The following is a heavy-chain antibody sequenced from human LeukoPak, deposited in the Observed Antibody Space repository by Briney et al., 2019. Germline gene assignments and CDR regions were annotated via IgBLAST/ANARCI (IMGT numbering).Heavy chain of an antibody. J-gene: IGHJ4*02. Sequence: GGSLRLSCVASGFTLSSHNINWVRQAPGKGLEWVAHIKQDGSQEYYVDSVKGRFTISRDSAKNSLYLQMNSLRAEDTAVYYCARGVPYDSWSGPHYSDYWGQGTLVTVSS. CDR2: IKQDGSQE. CDR1: GFTLSSHN. CDR3: ARGVPYDSWSGPHYSDY. V-gene: IGHV3-7*01. D-gene: IGHD3-3*01.